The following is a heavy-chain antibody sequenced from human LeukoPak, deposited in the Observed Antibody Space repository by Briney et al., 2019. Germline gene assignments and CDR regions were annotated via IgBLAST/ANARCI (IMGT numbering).Heavy chain of an antibody. CDR2: IYHSGST. J-gene: IGHJ4*02. CDR3: VLRPYYYDSSGYSHFDY. D-gene: IGHD3-22*01. CDR1: GYSISSGYY. Sequence: PSETLSLTCAVSGYSISSGYYWGWIRQPPGKGLEWIGSIYHSGSTYYSPSLKSRVTISVDTSKNQFSLKLSSVTAADTAVYYCVLRPYYYDSSGYSHFDYWGQGTLVTVSS. V-gene: IGHV4-38-2*01.